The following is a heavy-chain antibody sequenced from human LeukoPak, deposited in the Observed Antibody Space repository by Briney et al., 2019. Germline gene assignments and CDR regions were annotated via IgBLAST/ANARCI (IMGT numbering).Heavy chain of an antibody. CDR3: ARGYCSSTSCYKGWFDP. CDR2: MNPNGGNT. Sequence: ASVKVSCKASGNTFTSYDINWVRQATGQGLEWMGWMNPNGGNTGYAQKFQGRVTMTRNTSISTAYMELSSLRSEDTAVYYCARGYCSSTSCYKGWFDPWGQGTLVTVSS. V-gene: IGHV1-8*01. D-gene: IGHD2-2*02. CDR1: GNTFTSYD. J-gene: IGHJ5*02.